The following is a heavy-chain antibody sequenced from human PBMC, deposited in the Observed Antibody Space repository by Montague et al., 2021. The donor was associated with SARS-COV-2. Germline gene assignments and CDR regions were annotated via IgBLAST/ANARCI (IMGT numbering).Heavy chain of an antibody. J-gene: IGHJ5*02. V-gene: IGHV4-34*01. CDR2: INHSGST. D-gene: IGHD3-3*01. CDR1: GGSFSGYY. CDR3: ARGADYDFWSGFLRYKWFGP. Sequence: SETLPLTCAVYGGSFSGYYWSWIRQSPGKGLEWIGEINHSGSTNHNPSLQSRVTISVDKSKDQFSLTLRFLTAADTAVYYCARGADYDFWSGFLRYKWFGPWGQGTPVIVSS.